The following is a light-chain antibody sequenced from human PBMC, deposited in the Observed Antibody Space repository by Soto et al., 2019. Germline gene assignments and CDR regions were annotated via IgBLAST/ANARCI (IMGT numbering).Light chain of an antibody. Sequence: QPVLTQSSSASASLGSSVKLTCTLSSGHSSYIIAWHQQQPGKAPRYLMKLEGSGSYNKGSGVPDRFSGSSAGADRYLTISNLQSEDEDDDYCETWDSSTQMVFGGGTKLTVL. V-gene: IGLV4-60*03. J-gene: IGLJ2*01. CDR2: LEGSGSY. CDR3: ETWDSSTQMV. CDR1: SGHSSYI.